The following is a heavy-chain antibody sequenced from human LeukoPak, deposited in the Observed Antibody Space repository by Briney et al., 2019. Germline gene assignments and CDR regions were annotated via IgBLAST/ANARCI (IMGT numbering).Heavy chain of an antibody. CDR2: INPSGGST. V-gene: IGHV1-46*01. Sequence: GASVKVSCKASGYTFTSYYMHWVRQAPGQGLEWMGIINPSGGSTSYAQKLQGRVTMTTDTSTSTAYMELRSLRSDDTAVYYCARDAEVYCSSTSCYSSPDYYYYYGMDVWGQGTTVTVSS. CDR3: ARDAEVYCSSTSCYSSPDYYYYYGMDV. J-gene: IGHJ6*02. CDR1: GYTFTSYY. D-gene: IGHD2-2*01.